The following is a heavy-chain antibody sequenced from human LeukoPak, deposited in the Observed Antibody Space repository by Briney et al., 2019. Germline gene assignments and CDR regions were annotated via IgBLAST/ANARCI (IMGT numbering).Heavy chain of an antibody. J-gene: IGHJ6*02. CDR1: GFTFSSYV. Sequence: GGSLRLSCEASGFTFSSYVMNWVRQAPGEGLEWVSGIRESGGASYYADSVKGRFTISRDNAKNTLYLQVNSLRAEDTAVYYCARGNYYGMDVWGQGTTVTVSS. CDR3: ARGNYYGMDV. V-gene: IGHV3-23*01. CDR2: IRESGGAS.